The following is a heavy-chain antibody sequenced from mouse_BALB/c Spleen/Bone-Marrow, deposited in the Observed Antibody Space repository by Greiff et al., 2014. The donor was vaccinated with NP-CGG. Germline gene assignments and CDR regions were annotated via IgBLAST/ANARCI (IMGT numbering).Heavy chain of an antibody. D-gene: IGHD2-3*01. J-gene: IGHJ2*01. Sequence: EVQLVESGPSLVKPSQTLSLTCSVTGDSTTSGYWNWIRKFPGNKLEYMGYISYSGSTYYSPSLKSRISITRDTSKNQYYLQLNSVTTEDTATYYCATYDGYYFDYWGQGTTLTVSS. CDR3: ATYDGYYFDY. CDR1: GDSTTSGY. V-gene: IGHV3-8*02. CDR2: ISYSGST.